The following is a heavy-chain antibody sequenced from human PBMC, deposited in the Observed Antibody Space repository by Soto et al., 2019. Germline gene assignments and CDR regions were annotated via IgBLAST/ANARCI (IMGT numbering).Heavy chain of an antibody. Sequence: GGSLRLSCAASGFTFSSYWMSWVRQAPGKGLEWVANIKQNGSYKYYVDSVKGRFTISRDNAKNSLYLQMNSLRAEDTAVYYGARDLYSSGWSFDAFDIWGQGTMVTVSS. CDR3: ARDLYSSGWSFDAFDI. V-gene: IGHV3-7*01. CDR1: GFTFSSYW. D-gene: IGHD6-19*01. J-gene: IGHJ3*02. CDR2: IKQNGSYK.